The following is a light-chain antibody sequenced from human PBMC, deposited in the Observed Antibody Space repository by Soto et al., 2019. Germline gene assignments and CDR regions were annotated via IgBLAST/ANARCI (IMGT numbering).Light chain of an antibody. CDR3: GSWDSSLSAYV. J-gene: IGLJ1*01. CDR1: SSNIGGNS. Sequence: SVLTQPPSVSAAPGQKVTISCSGSSSNIGGNSVSWYQQLPGTAPKLLIYDDNKRPSGIPDRFSGSKSGTSATPGITGFQTGDEADYYCGSWDSSLSAYVFGTGTKVTV. CDR2: DDN. V-gene: IGLV1-51*01.